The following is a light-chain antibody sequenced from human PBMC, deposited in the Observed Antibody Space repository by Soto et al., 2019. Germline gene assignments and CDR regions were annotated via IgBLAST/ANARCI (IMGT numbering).Light chain of an antibody. J-gene: IGKJ3*01. V-gene: IGKV1-5*01. Sequence: DIQMTQSPSFLSASVGDKVTITCRATESVSKWLAWYQEKPGNPPRPLIYDASTLESGVPSRFSGSGSGTDFTLTISSLQPEDFATYYCQQLNSYPRTFGPGTKVDIK. CDR2: DAS. CDR3: QQLNSYPRT. CDR1: ESVSKW.